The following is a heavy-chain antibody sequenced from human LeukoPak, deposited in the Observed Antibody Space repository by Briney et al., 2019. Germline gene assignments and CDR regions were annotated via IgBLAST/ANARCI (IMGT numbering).Heavy chain of an antibody. V-gene: IGHV4-39*01. J-gene: IGHJ4*02. Sequence: SETLSLTCTVSGGSISSSSYYWGWIRQPPGEGLEWIGSIYYSGSTYYNPSLKSRVTISVDTSKNQFSLKLSSVTAADTAVYYCARMIYYFDYWGQGTLVTVSS. D-gene: IGHD3/OR15-3a*01. CDR1: GGSISSSSYY. CDR3: ARMIYYFDY. CDR2: IYYSGST.